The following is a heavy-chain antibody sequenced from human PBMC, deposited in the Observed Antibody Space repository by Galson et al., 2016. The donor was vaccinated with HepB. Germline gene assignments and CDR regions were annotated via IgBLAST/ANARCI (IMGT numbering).Heavy chain of an antibody. CDR3: ARGKSRPLDS. CDR2: MYHSGTS. J-gene: IGHJ4*02. Sequence: TLSLTCTVSGGSISRGGFSWNWVRQPPGKGLEWIGYMYHSGTSHYNPSLKSRVTISVDKSKNQFSLRLTSVTAADTAVYYCARGKSRPLDSWGQGILATVSS. V-gene: IGHV4-30-2*01. CDR1: GGSISRGGFS.